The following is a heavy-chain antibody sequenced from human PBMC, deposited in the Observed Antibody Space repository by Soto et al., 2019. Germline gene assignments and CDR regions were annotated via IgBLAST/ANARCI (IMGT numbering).Heavy chain of an antibody. CDR2: IYYSGST. Sequence: PSETLSLTGTVPPYCISSGHWSWIRQPPGKGLEWIGYIYYSGSTNYNPSLKSRVTISVDTSKNQFSLKLSSVTAADTAVYYCARRYGYSFDYWGQGTLVTVSS. J-gene: IGHJ4*02. CDR3: ARRYGYSFDY. D-gene: IGHD1-1*01. CDR1: PYCISSGH. V-gene: IGHV4-59*08.